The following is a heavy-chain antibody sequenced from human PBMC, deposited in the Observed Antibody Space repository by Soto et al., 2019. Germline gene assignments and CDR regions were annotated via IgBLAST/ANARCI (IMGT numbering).Heavy chain of an antibody. J-gene: IGHJ6*02. CDR1: GGTFSSYA. CDR3: ARSXGSSTSLEIYYYYYYGMDV. Sequence: QVQLVQSGAEVKKPGSSVKVSCKASGGTFSSYAISWVRQAPGQGLEWMGGIIPISGTANYAQKFQXRVTXXXXXXXXXXXXXXXXXXXXXXXXXYCARSXGSSTSLEIYYYYYYGMDVWGQGTTVXXSS. V-gene: IGHV1-69*01. CDR2: IIPISGTA. D-gene: IGHD2-2*01.